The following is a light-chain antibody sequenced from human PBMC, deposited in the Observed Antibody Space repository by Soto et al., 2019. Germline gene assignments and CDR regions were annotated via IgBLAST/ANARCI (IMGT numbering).Light chain of an antibody. CDR2: DAS. V-gene: IGKV1-33*01. CDR3: QQYDNLPYT. Sequence: DIQMTQSPSSLSASVGDRVTITCQASQDISNHLNWYQQKPGKAPKLLIYDASNLETGVPSRFGGSGSGTDFTFTISSLQPEDIATYYCQQYDNLPYTFGQGTKLEIK. CDR1: QDISNH. J-gene: IGKJ2*01.